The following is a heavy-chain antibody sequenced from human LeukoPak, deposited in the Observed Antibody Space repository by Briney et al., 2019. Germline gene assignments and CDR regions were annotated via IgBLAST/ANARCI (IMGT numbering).Heavy chain of an antibody. J-gene: IGHJ6*02. V-gene: IGHV1-18*01. CDR2: ISAYNGNT. Sequence: PWASVKVSCKASGYTFTSYGISWVRQAPGQGLEWMGWISAYNGNTNYAQKLQGRVTMTTDTSTSTAYMELRSLRSDDTAVYYCAREGEAIVVVTAHYYYYGMDVWGQGTTVTVPS. CDR1: GYTFTSYG. D-gene: IGHD2-21*02. CDR3: AREGEAIVVVTAHYYYYGMDV.